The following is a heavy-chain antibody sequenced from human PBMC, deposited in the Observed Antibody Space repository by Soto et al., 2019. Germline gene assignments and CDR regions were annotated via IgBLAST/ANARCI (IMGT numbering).Heavy chain of an antibody. CDR3: ARDAPGGYDFSPYYYGMDV. CDR1: GCSISSSNW. CDR2: IYHSGST. D-gene: IGHD5-12*01. Sequence: PXETLSLTCSVSGCSISSSNWWSWVRQPPVKGLEWIGEIYHSGSTNYNPSLKSRVTISVDKSKNQFSLKLSSVTAADTAVYYCARDAPGGYDFSPYYYGMDVWGQGPTVTVSS. V-gene: IGHV4-4*02. J-gene: IGHJ6*02.